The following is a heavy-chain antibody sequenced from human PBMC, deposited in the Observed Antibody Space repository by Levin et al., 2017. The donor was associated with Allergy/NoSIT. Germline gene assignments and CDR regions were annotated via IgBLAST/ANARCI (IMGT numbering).Heavy chain of an antibody. CDR2: IDGSGSTI. CDR1: GFTFSSYE. D-gene: IGHD3-16*01. CDR3: ARYGGTERSLDY. J-gene: IGHJ4*02. Sequence: GESLKISCTASGFTFSSYEMNWVRQAPGKGLEWVSYIDGSGSTIYYADSVKGRFAISRGNAKNSLFLQMNSLRAEDTAVYYCARYGGTERSLDYWGQGTLVTVSS. V-gene: IGHV3-48*03.